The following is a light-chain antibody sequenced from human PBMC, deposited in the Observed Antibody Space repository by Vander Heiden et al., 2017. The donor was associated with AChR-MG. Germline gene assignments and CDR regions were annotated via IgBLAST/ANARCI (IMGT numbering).Light chain of an antibody. V-gene: IGLV3-21*04. CDR3: QVWDRITDHYV. Sequence: SYVLTQTPSVSVAPGQTATITCGGDNIGSKSVHWYQQRPGQAPAVVLYYDSARPSGIPERFSGSNSGNTATLTISSVDDGDEADYYCQVWDRITDHYVFGPGTKVTVL. J-gene: IGLJ1*01. CDR2: YDS. CDR1: NIGSKS.